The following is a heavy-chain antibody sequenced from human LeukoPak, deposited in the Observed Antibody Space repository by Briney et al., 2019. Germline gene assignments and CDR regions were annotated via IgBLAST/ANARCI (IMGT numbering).Heavy chain of an antibody. J-gene: IGHJ4*02. CDR3: ASRYCSGGSCYSIHYFDY. V-gene: IGHV1-69*01. CDR2: IIPIFGTA. CDR1: GGTFSSYA. D-gene: IGHD2-15*01. Sequence: GASVKVSCKASGGTFSSYAISWVRQAPGQGLESIGVIIPIFGTANYAQKFQGRVTITADESTSTAYMEMSSLRSEDTAVYYCASRYCSGGSCYSIHYFDYWGQGTLVTVSS.